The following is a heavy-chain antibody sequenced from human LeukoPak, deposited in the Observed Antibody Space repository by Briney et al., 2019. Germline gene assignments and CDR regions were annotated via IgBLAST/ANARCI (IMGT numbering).Heavy chain of an antibody. CDR1: AFTFSSYA. CDR2: ISGSGGST. D-gene: IGHD3-22*01. J-gene: IGHJ4*02. CDR3: AKANRSTMIVPLDY. V-gene: IGHV3-23*01. Sequence: GGSLGLSCAASAFTFSSYAMTRVRQAPGKGLEWVSSISGSGGSTSYADSVKGRFTISRDNSKNTLYLQMNSLRAEDTAVYFSAKANRSTMIVPLDYWGQGTLVTVSS.